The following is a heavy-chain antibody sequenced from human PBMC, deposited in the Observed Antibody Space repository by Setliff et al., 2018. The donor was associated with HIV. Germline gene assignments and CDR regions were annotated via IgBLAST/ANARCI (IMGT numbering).Heavy chain of an antibody. CDR1: GGTFSSYD. CDR3: ASKLHCTNGVCLDAFDI. D-gene: IGHD2-8*01. J-gene: IGHJ3*02. CDR2: MNPNSGNT. Sequence: ASVKVSCKASGGTFSSYDINWVRQATGQGLEWMGWMNPNSGNTGYAQKFQGRVTITRNTSISTAYMELSRLRSDDTAVYYCASKLHCTNGVCLDAFDIWGQGTMVTVSS. V-gene: IGHV1-8*03.